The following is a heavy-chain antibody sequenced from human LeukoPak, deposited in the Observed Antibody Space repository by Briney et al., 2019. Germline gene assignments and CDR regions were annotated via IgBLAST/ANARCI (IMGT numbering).Heavy chain of an antibody. CDR2: ISSSSSYI. D-gene: IGHD2-2*01. V-gene: IGHV3-21*01. J-gene: IGHJ4*02. CDR3: ARDRYCSSTSCYFDY. CDR1: GFXFSSYS. Sequence: GGSLRLSCAASGFXFSSYSINWVRQAPGKGQEWVSCISSSSSYIYYADSVKGRFTISRDNAKNSLYLQMNSLRAEDTAVYYCARDRYCSSTSCYFDYWGQGTLVTVSS.